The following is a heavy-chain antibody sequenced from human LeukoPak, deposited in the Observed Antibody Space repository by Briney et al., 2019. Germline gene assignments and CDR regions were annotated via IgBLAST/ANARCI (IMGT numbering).Heavy chain of an antibody. D-gene: IGHD6-6*01. CDR1: GFTFSSYG. CDR3: ARDPDSSSSWYFDL. Sequence: GGTLRLSCAVSGFTFSSYGMSWVRQAPGKGLEWVSAISGSGGSTYYADSVKGRFTISRDNAKNSLYLQMNSLRAEDTAVYYCARDPDSSSSWYFDLWGRGTLVTVSS. V-gene: IGHV3-23*01. J-gene: IGHJ2*01. CDR2: ISGSGGST.